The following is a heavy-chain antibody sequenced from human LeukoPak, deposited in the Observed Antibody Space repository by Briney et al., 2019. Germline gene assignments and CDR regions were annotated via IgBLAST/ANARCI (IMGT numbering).Heavy chain of an antibody. CDR1: GFPFSSYW. Sequence: GGSLRLSCVASGFPFSSYWMTWVRQAPGKGLEWVSGISWNSGSIGYADSVKGRFTISRDNAKNSLYLQMNSLRAEDTALYYYAKDMGAVAGLFDYWGQGTLVTVSS. J-gene: IGHJ4*02. D-gene: IGHD6-19*01. CDR3: AKDMGAVAGLFDY. CDR2: ISWNSGSI. V-gene: IGHV3-9*01.